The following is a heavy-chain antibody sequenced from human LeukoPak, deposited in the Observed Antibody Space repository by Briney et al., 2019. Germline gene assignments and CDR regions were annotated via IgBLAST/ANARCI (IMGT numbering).Heavy chain of an antibody. Sequence: PSETLSLTCTVSGGSISSSSYYWGWIRQPPGKGLEWIGSIYYSGSTYYNPSLKSRVTISVDTSKNQFSLKLSSVTAADTAVYYCARDPGEAPSYYYYYGMDVWGQGTTVTVSS. CDR1: GGSISSSSYY. V-gene: IGHV4-39*02. J-gene: IGHJ6*02. CDR2: IYYSGST. CDR3: ARDPGEAPSYYYYYGMDV. D-gene: IGHD2-21*01.